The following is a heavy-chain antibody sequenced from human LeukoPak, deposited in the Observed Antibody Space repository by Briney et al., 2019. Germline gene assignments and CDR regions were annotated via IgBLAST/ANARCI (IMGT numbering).Heavy chain of an antibody. V-gene: IGHV1-2*02. CDR2: INPNSGGT. Sequence: ASVKVSCKASGYTFTGCYMHWVRLAPGQGREWMGWINPNSGGTNYAQKFQGRVTMTRDTSISTAYMELSRLRSDDTAVYYCARARFGELTRFDYWGQGTLVTVSS. CDR1: GYTFTGCY. J-gene: IGHJ4*02. D-gene: IGHD3-10*01. CDR3: ARARFGELTRFDY.